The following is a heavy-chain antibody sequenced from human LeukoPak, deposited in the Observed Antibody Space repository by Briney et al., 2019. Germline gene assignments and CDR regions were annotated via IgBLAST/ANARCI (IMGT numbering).Heavy chain of an antibody. CDR2: ISGSGGST. CDR1: GFTFSSYA. V-gene: IGHV3-23*01. J-gene: IGHJ4*02. CDR3: AKGGIMITFGGVPFDY. Sequence: GGSLRLSCAASGFTFSSYAMSWVRQAPGKGLEWVSAISGSGGSTYYADSVKGRFTISRDNSKNTLYLQMNSLRAEDTAVYYCAKGGIMITFGGVPFDYWGQGTLVTVSS. D-gene: IGHD3-16*01.